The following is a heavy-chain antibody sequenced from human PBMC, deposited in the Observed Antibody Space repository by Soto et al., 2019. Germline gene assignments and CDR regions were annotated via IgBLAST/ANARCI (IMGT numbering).Heavy chain of an antibody. V-gene: IGHV4-30-4*01. D-gene: IGHD2-15*01. CDR1: GDSISTVDYF. J-gene: IGHJ5*01. Sequence: SETLSLTCSVSGDSISTVDYFWAWIRQPPGQALEYIGYIYKSTTTYYNPSFESRVAISLDTSKSQFSLTVTSVTAADTAVYLCARGRYCLTGRCFPNWFDSWGQGTLVTVSS. CDR3: ARGRYCLTGRCFPNWFDS. CDR2: IYKSTTT.